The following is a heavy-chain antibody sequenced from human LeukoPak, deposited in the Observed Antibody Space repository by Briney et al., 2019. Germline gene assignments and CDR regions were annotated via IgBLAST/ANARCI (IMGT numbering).Heavy chain of an antibody. CDR1: GDSVSNNNVA. Sequence: SQTLSLTCALSGDSVSNNNVAWNWFRQSPSRGLEWLGRTYYTSKWNNDYAESVQSRIAVNPDTSKNQFSLHLNSVSPEDTAMYYCARQASRRFDPWGQGTLVTVSS. J-gene: IGHJ5*02. CDR2: TYYTSKWNN. V-gene: IGHV6-1*01. CDR3: ARQASRRFDP.